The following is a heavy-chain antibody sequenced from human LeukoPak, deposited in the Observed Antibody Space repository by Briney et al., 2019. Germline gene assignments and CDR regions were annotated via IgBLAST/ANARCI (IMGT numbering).Heavy chain of an antibody. Sequence: GGSLRLSCAASGFTFSSYAMSWVRQAPGTGLELVSAISGSGGSTYYADSVKGRFTISRDNSKNTLYLQMNSLRAEDTAVYYCAKSPSDYDFWSGLYFDYWGQGTLVTVSS. CDR2: ISGSGGST. CDR3: AKSPSDYDFWSGLYFDY. J-gene: IGHJ4*02. D-gene: IGHD3-3*01. V-gene: IGHV3-23*01. CDR1: GFTFSSYA.